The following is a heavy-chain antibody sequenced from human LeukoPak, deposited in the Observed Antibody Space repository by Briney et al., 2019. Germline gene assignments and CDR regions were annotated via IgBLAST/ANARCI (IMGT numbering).Heavy chain of an antibody. D-gene: IGHD3-22*01. V-gene: IGHV3-23*01. Sequence: GGSLRLSCAVSGITLSNYGMSGVRQAPGKGREWVAGISDSGGRTNYADSVKGRFTISRDNPKNTLYLQMNSLRAEDTAVYFCAKRGVVIRVILVGFHKEAYYFDSWGQGALVTVSS. CDR1: GITLSNYG. CDR3: AKRGVVIRVILVGFHKEAYYFDS. J-gene: IGHJ4*02. CDR2: ISDSGGRT.